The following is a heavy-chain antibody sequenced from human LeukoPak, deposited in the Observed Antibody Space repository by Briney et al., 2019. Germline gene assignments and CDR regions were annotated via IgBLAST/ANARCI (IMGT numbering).Heavy chain of an antibody. Sequence: SETLSLTCTVSGYSISSTYYGAWIRQPPGKGLEWIATISHSGNTYYTPSLESRLTISLDTSKKHFSLRLSSVTAADTAVYYCARVNAPVATFDYWGLGTLVAVPS. CDR2: ISHSGNT. CDR3: ARVNAPVATFDY. CDR1: GYSISSTYY. D-gene: IGHD1-1*01. J-gene: IGHJ4*02. V-gene: IGHV4-38-2*02.